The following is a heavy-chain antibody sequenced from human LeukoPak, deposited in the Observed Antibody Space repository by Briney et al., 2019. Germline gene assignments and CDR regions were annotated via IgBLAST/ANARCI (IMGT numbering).Heavy chain of an antibody. Sequence: GGSLRLSCAASGFTFSDYYMSWIRQAPGKGLEWVSYISSSGSTIYYADSVKGRFTISRDNAKNSLYLQMNSLRAEDTAVYYCARAEQSAYYYYGMDVWGQGTTVTVSS. CDR3: ARAEQSAYYYYGMDV. D-gene: IGHD6-19*01. J-gene: IGHJ6*02. CDR1: GFTFSDYY. CDR2: ISSSGSTI. V-gene: IGHV3-11*01.